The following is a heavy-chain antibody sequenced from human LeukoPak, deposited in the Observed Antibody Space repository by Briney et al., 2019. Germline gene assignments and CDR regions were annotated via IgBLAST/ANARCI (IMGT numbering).Heavy chain of an antibody. Sequence: SETLSLTCTVSGGSISSYYWSWIRQPPGKGLEWIGYIYYSGNTNYNPSLKSRVSISIDTSKNQFFLQLSSVTAADTAVYYCARDRDSSGLRDFDLWGRGTLATVSA. J-gene: IGHJ2*01. V-gene: IGHV4-59*01. D-gene: IGHD3-22*01. CDR2: IYYSGNT. CDR1: GGSISSYY. CDR3: ARDRDSSGLRDFDL.